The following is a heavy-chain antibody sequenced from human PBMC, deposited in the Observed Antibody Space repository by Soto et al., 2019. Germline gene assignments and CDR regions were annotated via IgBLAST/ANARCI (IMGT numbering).Heavy chain of an antibody. CDR3: ARDGWYWNYGIAYFDY. V-gene: IGHV3-7*05. CDR2: IKQDGSEK. Sequence: GGSLRLSCAASGFTFSSYCMSWVRQAPGKGLEWVANIKQDGSEKYYVDSVKGRFTISRDNAKNSLYLQMNSLRAEDTAVYYCARDGWYWNYGIAYFDYWGQGTLVTVSS. J-gene: IGHJ4*02. CDR1: GFTFSSYC. D-gene: IGHD1-7*01.